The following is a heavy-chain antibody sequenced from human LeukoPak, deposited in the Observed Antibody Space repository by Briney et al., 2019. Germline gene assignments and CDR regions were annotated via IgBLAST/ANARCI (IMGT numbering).Heavy chain of an antibody. Sequence: GGSLRLSCAASGFTYNGYGMNWVRQAPGKGLEWVSYISSSSTIHYSDSVKGRFTISRDNAKNSLYLQMNSLRAEDTAVYYCARDGASYSNYEGSFDYWGQGTLVTVSS. CDR1: GFTYNGYG. V-gene: IGHV3-48*01. J-gene: IGHJ4*02. D-gene: IGHD4-11*01. CDR3: ARDGASYSNYEGSFDY. CDR2: ISSSSTI.